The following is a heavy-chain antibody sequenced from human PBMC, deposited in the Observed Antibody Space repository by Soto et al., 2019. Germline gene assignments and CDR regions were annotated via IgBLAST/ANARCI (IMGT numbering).Heavy chain of an antibody. J-gene: IGHJ6*02. CDR1: GFDFGSFG. V-gene: IGHV1-58*02. Sequence: ASVKVSCKASGFDFGSFGIQFLRQTRGRGLEWIGWIVVASGRTNYARQFQGRVAFSRDMSSTTAYMDLYDLKSDDTAVYFCSADHPHTAIGWPVWGQGTTVTVSS. CDR2: IVVASGRT. CDR3: SADHPHTAIGWPV.